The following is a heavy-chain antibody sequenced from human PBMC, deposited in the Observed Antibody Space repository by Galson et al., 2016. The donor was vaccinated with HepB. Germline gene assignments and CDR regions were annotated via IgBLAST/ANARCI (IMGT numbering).Heavy chain of an antibody. V-gene: IGHV3-13*01. CDR3: ARVSGSYYEGDGFDV. Sequence: SLRLSCATSGFTFNNHDMHWVRQAPGEGLEWVSGIGAAGETYYAGSVKGRFTISREDAKSSLFLQMNTLTAGDTAVYYCARVSGSYYEGDGFDVRGQGTVVTVSS. CDR2: IGAAGET. D-gene: IGHD1-26*01. J-gene: IGHJ3*01. CDR1: GFTFNNHD.